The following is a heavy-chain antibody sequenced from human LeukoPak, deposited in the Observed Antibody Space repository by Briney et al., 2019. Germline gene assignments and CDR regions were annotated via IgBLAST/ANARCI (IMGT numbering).Heavy chain of an antibody. Sequence: SETLSLTCTVSGGSISSYYWSWIRQPAEKGLEWIGRIYSTGSTNYNPSLKSRVTMSVDTSKTQFSLRLRSVTAADTAVYYCARQIASAGTAGFDFWGQGALVTVSS. CDR1: GGSISSYY. CDR2: IYSTGST. CDR3: ARQIASAGTAGFDF. D-gene: IGHD6-13*01. V-gene: IGHV4-4*07. J-gene: IGHJ4*02.